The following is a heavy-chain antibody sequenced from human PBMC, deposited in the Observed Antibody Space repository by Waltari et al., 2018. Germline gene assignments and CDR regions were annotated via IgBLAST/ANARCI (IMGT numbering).Heavy chain of an antibody. CDR2: IGHSRST. V-gene: IGHV4-34*01. CDR3: ARQFSSGWYSEY. D-gene: IGHD6-19*01. CDR1: GESLRGYF. J-gene: IGHJ4*02. Sequence: QVQLQQWGAGLLKPSETLSLTCAAYGESLRGYFWSWIRQPPGKGLEWIGEIGHSRSTNYNPSLKSRVTISVDTSKNQFSLKVSSVTAADTAVYYCARQFSSGWYSEYWGQGTLVTVSS.